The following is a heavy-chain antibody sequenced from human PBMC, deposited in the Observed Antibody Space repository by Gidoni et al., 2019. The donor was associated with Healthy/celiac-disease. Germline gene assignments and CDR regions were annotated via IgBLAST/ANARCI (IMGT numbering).Heavy chain of an antibody. CDR3: AADYDSGQGY. J-gene: IGHJ4*02. V-gene: IGHV1-58*02. Sequence: QMQLVQSGPELKQPGTSVKVSCKASGFTFTSSAMQWVRQARGQRLEWIGWIVVGSGNTNYAKKFQERGTMTRDMATSTAYMELSSMRSEDTAVYYCAADYDSGQGYWGQGTLVTVSS. D-gene: IGHD3-16*01. CDR2: IVVGSGNT. CDR1: GFTFTSSA.